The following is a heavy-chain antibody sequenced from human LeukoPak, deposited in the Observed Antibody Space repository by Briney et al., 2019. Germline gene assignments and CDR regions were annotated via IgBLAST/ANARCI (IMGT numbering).Heavy chain of an antibody. J-gene: IGHJ3*02. CDR1: GFTFSSYA. CDR3: AEDRSVGVAVRPQRDNALDT. V-gene: IGHV3-30*14. Sequence: GGSLRLSCAASGFTFSSYAMHWVRQAPGKGLEWVAVISYDGSNKYYADSVKGRFTISRDNSKNTLYLQMNNLRAEDTAVYYCAEDRSVGVAVRPQRDNALDTWGQGTMVIVSS. CDR2: ISYDGSNK. D-gene: IGHD2-15*01.